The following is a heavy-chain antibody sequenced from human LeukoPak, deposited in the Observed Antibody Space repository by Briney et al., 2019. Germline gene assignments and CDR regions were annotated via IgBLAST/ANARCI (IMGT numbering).Heavy chain of an antibody. J-gene: IGHJ4*02. Sequence: SETLSLTCTVSGGSISSSSYYWGWIRQPAGKGLEWIGHIHTSGSTNYNPSLKSRVTMSVDTSKNQFSLKLSSVTAADTAVYYCARDRYYYDSSGYYVFDYWGQGTLVTVSS. CDR1: GGSISSSSYY. V-gene: IGHV4-61*09. CDR2: IHTSGST. D-gene: IGHD3-22*01. CDR3: ARDRYYYDSSGYYVFDY.